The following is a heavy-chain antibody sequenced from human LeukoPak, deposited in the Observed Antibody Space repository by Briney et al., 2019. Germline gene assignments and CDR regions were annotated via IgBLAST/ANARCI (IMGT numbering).Heavy chain of an antibody. V-gene: IGHV4-61*01. CDR1: GGSVSGGSSF. J-gene: IGHJ4*02. CDR3: ARDRNYYDSSGYYFAN. D-gene: IGHD3-22*01. Sequence: KASETLSLTCTVSGGSVSGGSSFWSWIRQPPGKGLEWIGYIYHSGNTNYNPSLKSRVTISVDTSKSQLSLKLNSVTAADTAVYYCARDRNYYDSSGYYFANWGQGTLVTGSS. CDR2: IYHSGNT.